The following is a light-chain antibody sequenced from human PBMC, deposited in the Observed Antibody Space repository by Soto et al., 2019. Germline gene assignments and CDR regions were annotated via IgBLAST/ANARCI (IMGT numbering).Light chain of an antibody. CDR2: DAS. CDR3: QQRSNWPPIT. V-gene: IGKV3-11*01. CDR1: QSVSSY. J-gene: IGKJ5*01. Sequence: EIVLTQSPATVSLSPGERATLSCRASQSVSSYLAWYQRKPGQAPRLLIYDASNRATGIPARFSGSGSGTDFTLTISSLEPEDFAVYYCQQRSNWPPITFGQGTRLEIK.